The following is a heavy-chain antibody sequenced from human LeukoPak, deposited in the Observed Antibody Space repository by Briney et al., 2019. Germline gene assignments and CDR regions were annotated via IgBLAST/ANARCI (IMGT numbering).Heavy chain of an antibody. J-gene: IGHJ4*02. CDR1: GGTFSSYA. V-gene: IGHV1-69*05. CDR2: IIPIFGTA. CDR3: AGVEGELLGQPFGY. Sequence: ASVKVSCKASGGTFSSYAISWVRQAPGQGLEWMGGIIPIFGTANYAQKFQGRVTMTTDTSTSTAYMELRSLRSDDTAVYYCAGVEGELLGQPFGYWGQGTLVTVSS. D-gene: IGHD1-26*01.